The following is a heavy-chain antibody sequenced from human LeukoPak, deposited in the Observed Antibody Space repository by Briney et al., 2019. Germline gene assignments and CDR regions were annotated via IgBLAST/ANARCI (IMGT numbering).Heavy chain of an antibody. CDR3: ARAQNYYDSSGYQDY. J-gene: IGHJ4*02. Sequence: ASVKVSCKASGYTFTGYYMHWVRQAPGQGLEWMGWINPNSGGTNYAQKFQGRVTMTRDTSISTAYMELSRLRSDDTAVYYCARAQNYYDSSGYQDYWGQGTLVTVSS. V-gene: IGHV1-2*02. CDR1: GYTFTGYY. CDR2: INPNSGGT. D-gene: IGHD3-22*01.